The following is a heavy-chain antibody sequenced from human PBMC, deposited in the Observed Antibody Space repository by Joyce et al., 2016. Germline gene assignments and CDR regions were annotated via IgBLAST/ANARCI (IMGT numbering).Heavy chain of an antibody. V-gene: IGHV4-39*07. Sequence: QLQLQESGPGLVKPSETLSLTCTVSGGSIRSTTYYWGWIRQPPGKGLEWIGSIYYSGSTYYSPSRKSRVTISVDTSKNQFSLKLSALTAADTAVYYCARVHGDLVGADSWGQGTLVTVSS. CDR3: ARVHGDLVGADS. D-gene: IGHD4-17*01. J-gene: IGHJ4*02. CDR2: IYYSGST. CDR1: GGSIRSTTYY.